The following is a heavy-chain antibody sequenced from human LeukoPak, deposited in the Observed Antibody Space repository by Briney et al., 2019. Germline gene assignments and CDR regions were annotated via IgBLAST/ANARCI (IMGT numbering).Heavy chain of an antibody. D-gene: IGHD1-26*01. CDR2: ISYDGSTT. Sequence: PGGSLRLSCSASKFRFSDYGMHWVRQTPGKGLEWVVGISYDGSTTYYPNSVKGRFIISRDNSKNTLYLQMNSLRAEDTAVYYCARDWPDSGSYSWGQGTLVTVSS. CDR1: KFRFSDYG. V-gene: IGHV3-33*05. J-gene: IGHJ4*02. CDR3: ARDWPDSGSYS.